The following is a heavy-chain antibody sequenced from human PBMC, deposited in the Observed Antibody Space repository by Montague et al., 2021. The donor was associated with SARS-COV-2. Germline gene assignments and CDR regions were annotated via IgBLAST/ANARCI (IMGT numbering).Heavy chain of an antibody. CDR3: TRHVHMTWPEPSPGFDY. V-gene: IGHV4-39*01. J-gene: IGHJ4*02. CDR1: GDSISSSSYN. CDR2: VHYNGRT. Sequence: SETLSLTCTVSGDSISSSSYNWGWIRQPPGKGLEWIGSVHYNGRTYYNPSLKSRVTIYVDTSKNQISLRLSSVTAADTAVYYSTRHVHMTWPEPSPGFDYWGQGPLVPVSS. D-gene: IGHD1-1*01.